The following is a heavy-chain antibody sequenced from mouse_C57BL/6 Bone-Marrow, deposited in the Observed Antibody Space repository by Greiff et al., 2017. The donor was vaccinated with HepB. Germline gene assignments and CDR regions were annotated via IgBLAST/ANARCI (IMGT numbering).Heavy chain of an antibody. D-gene: IGHD2-4*01. J-gene: IGHJ2*01. CDR3: ARLVIYYDYDLDY. CDR2: IYPSDSET. V-gene: IGHV1-61*01. CDR1: GYTFTSYW. Sequence: VKLQQPGAELVRPGSSVKLSCKASGYTFTSYWMDWVKQRPGQGLEWIGNIYPSDSETHYNQKFKDKATLTVDKSSSTAYMQLSSLTSEDSAVYYCARLVIYYDYDLDYWGQGTTLTVSS.